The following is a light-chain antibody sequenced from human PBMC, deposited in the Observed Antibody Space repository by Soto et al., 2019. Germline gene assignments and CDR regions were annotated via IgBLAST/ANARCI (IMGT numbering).Light chain of an antibody. CDR1: QSVTSY. V-gene: IGKV3-11*01. CDR2: DAS. Sequence: EVVLTQSPATLSLSPGERATLSCRASQSVTSYLAWYQQRPGQPPRLLIYDASNRATGIPARFSGSGSGTDFTLTSRGLEPEDVAVYHCLRRSSWYTFGQGTKLEIK. J-gene: IGKJ2*01. CDR3: LRRSSWYT.